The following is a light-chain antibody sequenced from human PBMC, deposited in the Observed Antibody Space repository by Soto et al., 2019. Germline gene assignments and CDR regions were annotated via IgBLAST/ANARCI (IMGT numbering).Light chain of an antibody. CDR3: YSYTSSSTYV. CDR1: SSDVGGFNY. J-gene: IGLJ1*01. V-gene: IGLV2-14*03. CDR2: DVT. Sequence: QSVLTQPASVSGSPGQSITISCTGTSSDVGGFNYVSWYQQHPGKAPKLMIYDVTNRPSGVSYRFSGSKSANTASLTISGLQAEDEADYYCYSYTSSSTYVFGTGTKLTVL.